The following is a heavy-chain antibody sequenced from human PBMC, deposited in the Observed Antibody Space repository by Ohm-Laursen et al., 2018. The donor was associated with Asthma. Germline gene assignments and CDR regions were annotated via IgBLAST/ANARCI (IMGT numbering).Heavy chain of an antibody. CDR2: IQSSGGA. CDR3: ARLDWVRSMFDS. V-gene: IGHV4-59*02. Sequence: GTLSLTCPVSGGSVSGYDWSWVRQAPGRELEWIAYIQSSGGANYNPSLQSRVTLSLDTSKNQVSLRLSSVTAADTALYFCARLDWVRSMFDSWGPGIQVLVSS. CDR1: GGSVSGYD. J-gene: IGHJ4*02. D-gene: IGHD3-9*01.